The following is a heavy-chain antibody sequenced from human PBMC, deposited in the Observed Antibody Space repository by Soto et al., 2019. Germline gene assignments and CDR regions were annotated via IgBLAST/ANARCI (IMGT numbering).Heavy chain of an antibody. CDR2: IFSNDEK. CDR1: GFSLSNARMG. J-gene: IGHJ4*02. CDR3: PRIQGEWLAVDY. D-gene: IGHD3-3*01. Sequence: QVTLKESGPVLVNPTETLTLTCTVSGFSLSNARMGVSWIRQPPGKALEWLAHIFSNDEKSYSTSLKSRLTISKDTSKSQVVLTMTNMDPVDTATYYCPRIQGEWLAVDYWGQGTLVTVSS. V-gene: IGHV2-26*01.